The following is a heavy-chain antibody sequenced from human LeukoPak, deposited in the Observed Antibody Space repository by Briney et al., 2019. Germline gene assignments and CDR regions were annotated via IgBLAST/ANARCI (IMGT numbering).Heavy chain of an antibody. Sequence: GESLKISCQGSGYSITSYWIGWVRQVPGKGLEWMGIIYPDDSHTRYSPSFQGQVTFSADRSISTVYLQWSSLKASDSAMYYCARHTYCSGGSCYFDFWGQGTLVTVSS. J-gene: IGHJ4*02. CDR1: GYSITSYW. V-gene: IGHV5-51*01. CDR2: IYPDDSHT. CDR3: ARHTYCSGGSCYFDF. D-gene: IGHD2-15*01.